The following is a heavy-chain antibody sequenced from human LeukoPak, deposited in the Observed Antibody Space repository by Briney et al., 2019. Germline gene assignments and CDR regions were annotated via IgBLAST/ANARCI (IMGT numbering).Heavy chain of an antibody. D-gene: IGHD3/OR15-3a*01. CDR2: ISRSGSTI. Sequence: GGSLRLSCAAYGFTFSSYGMNWVRQAPGKGLEWVSYISRSGSTIFYADSVKGRFTISRDNAKNSVSLQMNSLRAEDTAVYFCARPTWTNYMDVWGKGTAVTISS. V-gene: IGHV3-48*04. CDR1: GFTFSSYG. J-gene: IGHJ6*03. CDR3: ARPTWTNYMDV.